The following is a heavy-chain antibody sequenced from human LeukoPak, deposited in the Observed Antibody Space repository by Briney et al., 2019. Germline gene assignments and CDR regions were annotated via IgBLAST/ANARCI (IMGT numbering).Heavy chain of an antibody. V-gene: IGHV1-2*02. CDR3: ARVRGEQWLVLVY. CDR2: INPNSGGT. CDR1: VYTFTGYY. Sequence: ASVKVSCKASVYTFTGYYMHWVRQAPGQGREWMGWINPNSGGTNYAQKFQGRVTMTRDTSISTAYMELSRLRSDDTAVYYCARVRGEQWLVLVYWGQGILVTVSS. J-gene: IGHJ4*02. D-gene: IGHD6-19*01.